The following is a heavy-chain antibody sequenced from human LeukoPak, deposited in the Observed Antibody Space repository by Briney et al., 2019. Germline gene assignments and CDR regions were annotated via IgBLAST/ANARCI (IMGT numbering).Heavy chain of an antibody. CDR2: IGSSSRYI. CDR1: GXSFSRYS. CDR3: ARDVGSGSYSASDY. D-gene: IGHD3-10*01. Sequence: GGSLRLSCAASGXSFSRYSLDWVRQAPGKGLEWVSFIGSSSRYIYYADSVKGRFTISRDDAKNSLYLQMNSLRAEDTAVYYCARDVGSGSYSASDYWGQGTLVTVSS. V-gene: IGHV3-21*01. J-gene: IGHJ4*02.